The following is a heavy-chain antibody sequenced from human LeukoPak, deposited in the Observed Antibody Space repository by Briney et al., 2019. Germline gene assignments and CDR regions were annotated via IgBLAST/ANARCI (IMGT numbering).Heavy chain of an antibody. J-gene: IGHJ4*02. CDR3: ARLGYCSSTSCSIDY. Sequence: GGALRLSCAASGFTFRTYSMSWVRQAPGKGLEWGSSISSSSSYIYYADSVKGRFTISRDNAKDSLYLQMNSLRAEDTAVYYCARLGYCSSTSCSIDYWGQGTLVTVSS. CDR2: ISSSSSYI. V-gene: IGHV3-21*01. CDR1: GFTFRTYS. D-gene: IGHD2-2*01.